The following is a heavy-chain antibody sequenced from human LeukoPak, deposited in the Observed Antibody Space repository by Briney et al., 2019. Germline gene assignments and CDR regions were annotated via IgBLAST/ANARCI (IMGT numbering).Heavy chain of an antibody. CDR2: ISAYTGNT. CDR3: ARSGVGYFYDNTGYYPLDY. CDR1: GYTFTNYG. Sequence: ASVKVSSKASGYTFTNYGISWVPQAPGQGLEWMGWISAYTGNTNYAQNFQGRVTMTANTSTSTAFMELRSLRSDDTAVYYCARSGVGYFYDNTGYYPLDYWGQGTLVTVSS. V-gene: IGHV1-18*01. D-gene: IGHD3-22*01. J-gene: IGHJ4*02.